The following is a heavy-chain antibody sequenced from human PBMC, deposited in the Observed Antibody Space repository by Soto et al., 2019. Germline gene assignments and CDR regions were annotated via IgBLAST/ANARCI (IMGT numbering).Heavy chain of an antibody. Sequence: GASVKVSCKDSGGTFSSYAIRWVRQAPGQGLEWMGGIIPIFGTANYAQKFQGRVTITADESTSTAYMELSSLRSEDTAVYYCARYYYDSSGYYPNWFDPWGQGTLVTVSS. CDR3: ARYYYDSSGYYPNWFDP. CDR2: IIPIFGTA. J-gene: IGHJ5*02. CDR1: GGTFSSYA. D-gene: IGHD3-22*01. V-gene: IGHV1-69*13.